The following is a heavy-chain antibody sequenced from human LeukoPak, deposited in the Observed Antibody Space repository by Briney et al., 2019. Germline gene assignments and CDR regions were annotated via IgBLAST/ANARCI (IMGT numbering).Heavy chain of an antibody. CDR1: GYSISSGYY. J-gene: IGHJ4*02. CDR2: ISSSGSTI. V-gene: IGHV3-11*04. CDR3: ARDSYSSSWYGNFDY. D-gene: IGHD6-13*01. Sequence: LTCTVSGYSISSGYYWGWIRQPPGKGLEWVSYISSSGSTIYYADSVKGRFTISRDNAKNSLYLQMNSLRAEDTAVYYCARDSYSSSWYGNFDYWGQGTLVTVSS.